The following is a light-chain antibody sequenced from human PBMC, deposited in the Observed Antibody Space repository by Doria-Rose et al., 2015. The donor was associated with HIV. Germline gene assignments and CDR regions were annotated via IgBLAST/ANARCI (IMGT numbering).Light chain of an antibody. CDR1: QRVKSSY. J-gene: IGKJ5*01. CDR2: DAS. CDR3: QQYGTSRGT. Sequence: TQSPGTPSLSPGERATLSCRASQRVKSSYLAWYQQKPGKLPRLLIYDASTRATGIPDRFSGSGSGTDFTLTISRLEPEDVAVYYCQQYGTSRGTFGQGTRLEIK. V-gene: IGKV3-20*01.